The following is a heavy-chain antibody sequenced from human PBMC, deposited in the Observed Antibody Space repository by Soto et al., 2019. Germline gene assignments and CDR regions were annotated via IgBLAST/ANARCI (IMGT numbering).Heavy chain of an antibody. J-gene: IGHJ4*02. Sequence: QVQLVQSGAEVKKPGASVKVSCKASGYTFTSYGISWVRQAPGQGLEWMGWISAYSGNTNYAQKLQGRVTMTTATSTSTADRELRSLRSDDTAVDYCARDRVVADVDYWGQRTLVTVSS. CDR1: GYTFTSYG. CDR2: ISAYSGNT. CDR3: ARDRVVADVDY. V-gene: IGHV1-18*01. D-gene: IGHD2-15*01.